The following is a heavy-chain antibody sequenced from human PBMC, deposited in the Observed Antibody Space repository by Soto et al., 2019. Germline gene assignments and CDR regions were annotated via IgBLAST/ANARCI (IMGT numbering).Heavy chain of an antibody. V-gene: IGHV4-39*01. Sequence: SETLSLTCTVSGGSISSSSYYWGWIRQPPGKGLEWIGSLYYSGSTFYNPSLKSRVTISVDTSKNQFSLKLSSVTAADTAVYYCARHGRSGYSSTEAFDIWGQGTMVTVSS. CDR3: ARHGRSGYSSTEAFDI. D-gene: IGHD2-2*01. CDR1: GGSISSSSYY. J-gene: IGHJ3*02. CDR2: LYYSGST.